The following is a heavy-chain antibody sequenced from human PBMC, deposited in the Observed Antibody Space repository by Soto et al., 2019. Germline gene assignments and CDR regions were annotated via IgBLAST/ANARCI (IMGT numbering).Heavy chain of an antibody. CDR2: LHYVGDS. Sequence: SETLSLTCTVSSGSVININYYWGWVRQPPGEGLEWLGSLHYVGDSYNNRSLSSRVTISADASQNHFSLKLSSVTAADTAVYYCARGDQQGGNSGMDVWGQGTTVTVSS. J-gene: IGHJ6*02. D-gene: IGHD2-15*01. CDR1: SGSVININYY. V-gene: IGHV4-39*02. CDR3: ARGDQQGGNSGMDV.